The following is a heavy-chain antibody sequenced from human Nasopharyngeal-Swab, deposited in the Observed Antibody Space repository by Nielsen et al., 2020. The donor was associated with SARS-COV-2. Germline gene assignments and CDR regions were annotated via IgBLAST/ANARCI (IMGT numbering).Heavy chain of an antibody. Sequence: VRQMPGKGLEWMGRIDPTDSNINYSPSFQGRVTISADKSISTAYLHWSSLKASDTAMYYCARLNYYGSVSYFSLDYWGQGTLVTVSS. CDR2: IDPTDSNI. D-gene: IGHD3-10*01. V-gene: IGHV5-10-1*01. J-gene: IGHJ4*02. CDR3: ARLNYYGSVSYFSLDY.